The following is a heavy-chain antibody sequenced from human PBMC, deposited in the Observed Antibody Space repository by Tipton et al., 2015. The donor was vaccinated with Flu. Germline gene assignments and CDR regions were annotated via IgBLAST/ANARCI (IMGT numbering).Heavy chain of an antibody. J-gene: IGHJ4*02. V-gene: IGHV4-4*07. D-gene: IGHD2-15*01. Sequence: TLSLTCTVSGDSISSYYWSWIRQPAGKALEWIGRIYTTGSTTYNPSLKSRVTISLDTSKNQFSLKLSSVTAADTAVYYCSRDFCSGGFCYPDYWGQGTLVTVSS. CDR1: GDSISSYY. CDR2: IYTTGST. CDR3: SRDFCSGGFCYPDY.